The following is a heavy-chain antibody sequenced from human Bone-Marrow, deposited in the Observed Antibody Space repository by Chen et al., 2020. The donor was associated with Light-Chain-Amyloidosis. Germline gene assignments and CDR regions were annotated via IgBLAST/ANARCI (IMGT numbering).Heavy chain of an antibody. CDR1: GFTFSSYA. Sequence: EVQLVESGGGLVQPGGYLRLSCAASGFTFSSYAMSGVRQAPGKGLDWVSGNSGSGGSTYYADSVKGRFTISRDNSKNALYLQMNSLGAEDTAVYYCAKGDLGGWLGRYFDYWGQGTLVTVSS. J-gene: IGHJ4*02. D-gene: IGHD3-16*01. CDR2: NSGSGGST. V-gene: IGHV3-23*04. CDR3: AKGDLGGWLGRYFDY.